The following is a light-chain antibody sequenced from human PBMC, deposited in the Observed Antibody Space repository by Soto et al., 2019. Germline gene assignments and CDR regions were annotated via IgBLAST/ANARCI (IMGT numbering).Light chain of an antibody. V-gene: IGKV3-20*01. CDR3: QQYGSSPRT. Sequence: EIVLTQSPGTLSLSPGERATLSCRASQSVRNSYLAWYQQKPGQAPRLLIYGASSRATGIPDGFSGSGSGTDFTLTISRLEPEDFAVYYCQQYGSSPRTFGQGTKVEIK. CDR1: QSVRNSY. CDR2: GAS. J-gene: IGKJ1*01.